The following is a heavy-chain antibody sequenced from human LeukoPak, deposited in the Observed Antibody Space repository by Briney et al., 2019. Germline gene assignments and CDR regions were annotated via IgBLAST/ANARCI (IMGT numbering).Heavy chain of an antibody. V-gene: IGHV3-23*01. CDR2: ISGSGGST. CDR3: ANANWNYGEFDY. D-gene: IGHD1-7*01. Sequence: GGSLRLSCAASGFTFSSYAMSWVRQAPGKGLEWVSAISGSGGSTYYADSVKGRFTISRDNSKNTLYLQMNSLRAEDTAVYYCANANWNYGEFDYWGQGTLVTVSS. CDR1: GFTFSSYA. J-gene: IGHJ4*02.